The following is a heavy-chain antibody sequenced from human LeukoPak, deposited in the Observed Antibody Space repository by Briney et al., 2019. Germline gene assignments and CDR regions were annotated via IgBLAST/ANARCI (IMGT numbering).Heavy chain of an antibody. Sequence: GRSLRLSCAASGFTFSSYGMYWVRQAPGKGLEWVAVIWYDGSNKYYADSVKGRFIISRDNSKSTLYLQMNSLRAEDTAVYYCARVRVANTGYDGVDYWGQGTLVTVSA. CDR2: IWYDGSNK. J-gene: IGHJ4*02. CDR3: ARVRVANTGYDGVDY. CDR1: GFTFSSYG. D-gene: IGHD5-12*01. V-gene: IGHV3-33*07.